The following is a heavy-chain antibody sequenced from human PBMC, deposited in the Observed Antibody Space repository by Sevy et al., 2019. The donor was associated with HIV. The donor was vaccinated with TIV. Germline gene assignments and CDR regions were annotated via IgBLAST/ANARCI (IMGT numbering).Heavy chain of an antibody. CDR2: ISSSSNYI. J-gene: IGHJ6*02. V-gene: IGHV3-21*01. CDR3: ARGEVNYDSLIPIRTEGGYYYGMDV. D-gene: IGHD3-3*01. Sequence: GGSLRLSCAASGFTFSSYAMHWVRQAPGEGLEWVSSISSSSNYIYYADSVKGRFTISRDNAKNSLYLQMNSLRAEDTAVYYCARGEVNYDSLIPIRTEGGYYYGMDVWGQGTTVTVSS. CDR1: GFTFSSYA.